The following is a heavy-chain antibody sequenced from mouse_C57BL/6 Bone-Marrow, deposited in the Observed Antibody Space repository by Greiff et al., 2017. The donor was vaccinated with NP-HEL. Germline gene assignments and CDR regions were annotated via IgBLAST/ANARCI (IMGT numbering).Heavy chain of an antibody. CDR2: IYPGDGDT. CDR1: GYAFSSSW. D-gene: IGHD2-10*01. V-gene: IGHV1-82*01. Sequence: QVQLQQSGPELVKPGASVKISCKASGYAFSSSWLNWVKQRPGKGLEWIGRIYPGDGDTNYNGKFKGKATLTADKSSSTAYMQLSSLTSEDSAVYFCARASYYGNYLYYFDYWGQGTTLTVSS. CDR3: ARASYYGNYLYYFDY. J-gene: IGHJ2*01.